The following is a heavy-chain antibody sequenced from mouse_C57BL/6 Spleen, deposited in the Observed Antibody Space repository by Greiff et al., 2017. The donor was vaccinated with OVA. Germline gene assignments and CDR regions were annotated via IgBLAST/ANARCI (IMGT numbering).Heavy chain of an antibody. Sequence: VQLQQSGPELVKPGASVKISCKASGYTFTDYYMNWVKQSHGKSLEWIGDINLNNGGTSYNQKFKGKATFTADTSSNTAYMQLSSLTTEDTAIYYCAKGDGSRNFDYWGQGTTLTVSS. D-gene: IGHD1-1*01. CDR1: GYTFTDYY. J-gene: IGHJ2*01. CDR2: INLNNGGT. CDR3: AKGDGSRNFDY. V-gene: IGHV1-26*01.